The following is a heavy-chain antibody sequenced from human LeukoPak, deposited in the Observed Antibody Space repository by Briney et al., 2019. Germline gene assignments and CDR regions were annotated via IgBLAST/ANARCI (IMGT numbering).Heavy chain of an antibody. Sequence: GGSLRLSCAASGFTFSSYSMNWVRQAPGKGLEWVAVIWYDGSNKYYADSVKGRFTVSRDNSKNTLYLQMNSLRAEDTAVYYCAREVPYYDILTGYYHNWFDPWGQGTLVTVSS. D-gene: IGHD3-9*01. CDR3: AREVPYYDILTGYYHNWFDP. CDR2: IWYDGSNK. J-gene: IGHJ5*02. V-gene: IGHV3-33*08. CDR1: GFTFSSYS.